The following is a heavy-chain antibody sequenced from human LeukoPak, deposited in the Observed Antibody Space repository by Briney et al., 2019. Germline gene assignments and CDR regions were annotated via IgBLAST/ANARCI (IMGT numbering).Heavy chain of an antibody. CDR3: AREAREGHVFDI. Sequence: SETLSLTCTVSGGSIRSYYWSWIRQPPGKGLEWIGYIHYSGSTNYNPSLKSRVTISVDTSKNQFSLKLSSVTAADTAVYYCAREAREGHVFDIWGQGTMVTVSS. D-gene: IGHD5-24*01. J-gene: IGHJ3*02. CDR1: GGSIRSYY. V-gene: IGHV4-59*01. CDR2: IHYSGST.